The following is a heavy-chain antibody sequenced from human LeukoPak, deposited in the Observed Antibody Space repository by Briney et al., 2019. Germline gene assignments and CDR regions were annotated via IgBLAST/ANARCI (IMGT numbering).Heavy chain of an antibody. V-gene: IGHV3-23*01. CDR1: GFTFSSYA. D-gene: IGHD3-10*01. J-gene: IGHJ4*02. CDR2: ISGSGGST. CDR3: AKGTFTMVRGGIDY. Sequence: TGGPLRLSCAASGFTFSSYAMSWVRQAPGKGLEWVSAISGSGGSTYYADSVKGRFTISRDNSKNTLYLQMNSLRAEDTAVYYCAKGTFTMVRGGIDYWGQGTLVTVSS.